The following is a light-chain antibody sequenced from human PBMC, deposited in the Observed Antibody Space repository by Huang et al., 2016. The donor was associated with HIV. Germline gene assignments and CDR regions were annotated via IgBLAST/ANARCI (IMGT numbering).Light chain of an antibody. V-gene: IGKV3-11*01. CDR1: KSVSVY. Sequence: EIVLTQSPATLSLSPGERATLSCRASKSVSVYLTWYQQKTGQAPRLLIYEASHRATGIPARFSGIGSGTDFTLTISSLEPEDFAVYYCQPRSNWPLTFGQGTRLEIK. CDR2: EAS. J-gene: IGKJ5*01. CDR3: QPRSNWPLT.